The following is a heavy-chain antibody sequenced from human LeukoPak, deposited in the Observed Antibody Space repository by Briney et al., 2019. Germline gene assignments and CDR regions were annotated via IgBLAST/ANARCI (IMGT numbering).Heavy chain of an antibody. V-gene: IGHV4-39*01. CDR3: ASLPVGYAFDI. CDR1: GGSISSSSYY. D-gene: IGHD2-15*01. J-gene: IGHJ3*02. CDR2: IYYSGST. Sequence: PSETLSPTCTVSGGSISSSSYYWGWIRQPPGKGLEWIGSIYYSGSTYYNPSLKSRVTISVDTSKNQFSLKLSSVTAADTAVYYCASLPVGYAFDIWGQGTMVTVSS.